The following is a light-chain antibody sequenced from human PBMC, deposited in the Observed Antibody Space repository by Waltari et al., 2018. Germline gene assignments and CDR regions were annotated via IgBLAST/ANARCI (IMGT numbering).Light chain of an antibody. CDR2: GAS. CDR3: QQYYDWRRVT. J-gene: IGKJ5*01. V-gene: IGKV3D-15*01. CDR1: QSVSGN. Sequence: EIVMTQSPATLSVSPGERATLSYRASQSVSGNLAWYQQTPGQAPRLLIYGASTMATGIPARFSGSVSETEFTLTVSRLKSEDSAVYYCQQYYDWRRVTFGQGPRLEIK.